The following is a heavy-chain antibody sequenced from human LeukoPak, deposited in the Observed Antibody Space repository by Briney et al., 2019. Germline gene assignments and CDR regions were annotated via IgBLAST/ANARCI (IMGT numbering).Heavy chain of an antibody. CDR2: INPNTGGT. Sequence: ASVKVSCKASGYIFTGYYMHWVRQAPGQGLEWMGWINPNTGGTNYAQKFQGRVTMTRGTSISTAYMELSRLKSDDTAVYYCARAPSVGYYFDYWGQGTLVTVSS. V-gene: IGHV1-2*02. J-gene: IGHJ4*02. CDR1: GYIFTGYY. D-gene: IGHD3-10*01. CDR3: ARAPSVGYYFDY.